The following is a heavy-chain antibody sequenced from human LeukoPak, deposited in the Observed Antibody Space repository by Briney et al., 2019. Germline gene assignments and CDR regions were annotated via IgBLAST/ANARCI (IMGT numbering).Heavy chain of an antibody. D-gene: IGHD2-2*01. V-gene: IGHV3-74*01. CDR1: GFTISSYW. Sequence: GGSLRLSCAASGFTISSYWMHWVRQAPGKGLVWVSRINTDGSSTNYAHSVKGRFTISRDNAKHTLYLQMNSLRAEDTAIYYCARDLGVVPPEDYDYFDYWGQGTLVSVSS. J-gene: IGHJ4*02. CDR2: INTDGSST. CDR3: ARDLGVVPPEDYDYFDY.